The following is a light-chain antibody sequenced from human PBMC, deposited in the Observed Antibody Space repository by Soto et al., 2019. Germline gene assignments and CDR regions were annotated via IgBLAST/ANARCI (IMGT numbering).Light chain of an antibody. V-gene: IGKV1-39*01. CDR3: QQSYSTLLT. Sequence: DIQMTQSPSSLSASVGDRVTITCRASQSIISYLNWYQQKPGKAPKLLIYAASSLHSGVPSRFSGSGSGTDFTLTISSLQPEDFATYYCQQSYSTLLTFGGGTKVEIK. CDR1: QSIISY. CDR2: AAS. J-gene: IGKJ4*01.